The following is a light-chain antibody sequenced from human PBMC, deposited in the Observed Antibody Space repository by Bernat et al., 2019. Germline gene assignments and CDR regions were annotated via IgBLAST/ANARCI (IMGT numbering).Light chain of an antibody. V-gene: IGKV3-20*01. CDR3: QQYGGSPLT. J-gene: IGKJ4*01. CDR1: QNVNINN. CDR2: GAS. Sequence: EVVLTQSPGTLSLSPGERATLSCRASQNVNINNLAWYQQKPGQAPGLLIYGASRRATGIPDRFSGSGSGTDFTLTISRLEPEDFAVYYCQQYGGSPLTFGGGTKVEMK.